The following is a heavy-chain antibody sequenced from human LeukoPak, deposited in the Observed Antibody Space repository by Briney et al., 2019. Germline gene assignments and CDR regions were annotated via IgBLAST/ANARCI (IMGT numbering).Heavy chain of an antibody. CDR1: GGSISSYY. V-gene: IGHV4-59*01. Sequence: PSETLSLTCTVSGGSISSYYWSWIRQPPGKGLEWIGYIYYSGSTNYNPSLKSRGTISVDTSKNQFSLKLSSVTAADTAVYYCARVLPPMITFGGVIVAYNWFDPWGQGTLVTVSS. J-gene: IGHJ5*02. CDR2: IYYSGST. CDR3: ARVLPPMITFGGVIVAYNWFDP. D-gene: IGHD3-16*02.